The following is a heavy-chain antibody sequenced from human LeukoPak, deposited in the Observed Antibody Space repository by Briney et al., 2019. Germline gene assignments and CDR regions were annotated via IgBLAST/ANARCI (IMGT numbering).Heavy chain of an antibody. CDR3: ARVAGVPAAIGS. CDR1: GGSVSSGSYY. D-gene: IGHD2-2*01. J-gene: IGHJ4*02. CDR2: IYYSGST. V-gene: IGHV4-61*01. Sequence: SETLSLTCTVSGGSVSSGSYYWSWIRQPPGKGLEWIGYIYYSGSTNYNPSLKSRVTISVDTSKNQFSLKLSSVTAADTAVYYCARVAGVPAAIGSWGQGTLVTVSS.